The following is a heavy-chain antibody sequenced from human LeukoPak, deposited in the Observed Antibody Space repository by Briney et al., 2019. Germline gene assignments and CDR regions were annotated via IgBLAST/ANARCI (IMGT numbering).Heavy chain of an antibody. D-gene: IGHD2-15*01. CDR1: GFTFSSYA. CDR2: ISGSGGTT. CDR3: AKDLGGVVAPGGVFDY. J-gene: IGHJ4*02. Sequence: PGGSLRLSCAASGFTFSSYAMNWGRQAPGKGLEWGSVISGSGGTTYYADPVKSPFTISRDKSKHTLYLQMNSLRAEDTAVYYCAKDLGGVVAPGGVFDYWGQGTLVTVSS. V-gene: IGHV3-23*01.